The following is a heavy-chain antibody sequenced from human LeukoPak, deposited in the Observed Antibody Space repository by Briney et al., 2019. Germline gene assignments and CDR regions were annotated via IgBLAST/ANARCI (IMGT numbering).Heavy chain of an antibody. CDR3: ASGTSNCGGDCPYDAFDI. D-gene: IGHD2-21*01. Sequence: SETLSLTCTVSGYSISSGYYWGWIRQPPGKGLEWIGSIYHSGSTYYNPSLKSRVTISVDTSKNQFSLKLSSVIAADTAVYYCASGTSNCGGDCPYDAFDIWGQGTMVTVSS. CDR2: IYHSGST. CDR1: GYSISSGYY. V-gene: IGHV4-38-2*02. J-gene: IGHJ3*02.